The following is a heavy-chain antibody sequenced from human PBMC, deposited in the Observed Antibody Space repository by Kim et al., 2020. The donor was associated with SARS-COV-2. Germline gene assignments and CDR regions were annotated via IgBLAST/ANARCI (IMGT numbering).Heavy chain of an antibody. V-gene: IGHV4-39*07. D-gene: IGHD3-3*01. CDR3: ARGGFLEWLGFDP. CDR2: IYYSGST. CDR1: GGSISSSSYY. Sequence: SETLSLTCTVSGGSISSSSYYWGWIRQPPGKGLEWIESIYYSGSTYYNPSLKSRVTISVDTSKNQFSLKLSSVTAADTAVYYCARGGFLEWLGFDPWGQGTLVTVSS. J-gene: IGHJ5*02.